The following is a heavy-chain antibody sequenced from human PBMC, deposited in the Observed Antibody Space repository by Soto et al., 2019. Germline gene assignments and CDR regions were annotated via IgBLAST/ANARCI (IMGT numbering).Heavy chain of an antibody. CDR3: ARDSANVLMTTVSRLPHY. Sequence: QVQLVESGGGVVQPGRSLRLSCAASGFTFSSYGMHWVRQAPGKGLEWVAVIWYDGSNKYYADSVKGRFTISRDNSKNTLYLQMNSLRAEDTAVYYCARDSANVLMTTVSRLPHYWGQGTLVTVSS. CDR1: GFTFSSYG. D-gene: IGHD4-17*01. CDR2: IWYDGSNK. J-gene: IGHJ4*02. V-gene: IGHV3-33*01.